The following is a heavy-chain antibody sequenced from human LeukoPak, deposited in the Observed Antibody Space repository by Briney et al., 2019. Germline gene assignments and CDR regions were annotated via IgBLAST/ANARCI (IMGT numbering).Heavy chain of an antibody. D-gene: IGHD1-26*01. V-gene: IGHV4-34*01. Sequence: SETLSLTCAVYGGPFSGYYWSWIRQPPGKGLEWIGEINHSGSTNYNPSLKSRVTISVDTSKNQFSLKLSSVTAADTAVYYCARGFIVGATYDYWGQGTLVTVSS. CDR1: GGPFSGYY. CDR2: INHSGST. CDR3: ARGFIVGATYDY. J-gene: IGHJ4*02.